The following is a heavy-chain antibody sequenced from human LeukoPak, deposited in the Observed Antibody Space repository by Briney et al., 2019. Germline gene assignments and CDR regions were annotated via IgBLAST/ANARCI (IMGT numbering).Heavy chain of an antibody. CDR3: AGARTTSTATSFFDY. J-gene: IGHJ4*02. D-gene: IGHD6-25*01. CDR2: IFHSGST. CDR1: GYSINNGYY. V-gene: IGHV4-38-2*02. Sequence: SETLSLTCTVSGYSINNGYYWGWVRQPPGKGLEWIGYIFHSGSTYYNPSLKSRVTISVDISKNHFSLELSSATAADTAIYYCAGARTTSTATSFFDYWGQGTLVAVSS.